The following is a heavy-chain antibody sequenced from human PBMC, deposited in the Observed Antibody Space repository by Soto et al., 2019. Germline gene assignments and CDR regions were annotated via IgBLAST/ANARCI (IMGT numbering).Heavy chain of an antibody. J-gene: IGHJ4*02. CDR1: GFTFSDHY. V-gene: IGHV3-72*01. D-gene: IGHD2-8*01. CDR3: ARGTRECINDLCRNKLDY. CDR2: SRNKGRSYTT. Sequence: QPGGSLRLSCAASGFTFSDHYMDWVRQAPGKGLEWVGRSRNKGRSYTTEYAASVKGRFTISRDDSKNSLYVQMNSLQNEDTAVYYCARGTRECINDLCRNKLDYWGQGTLVTVSS.